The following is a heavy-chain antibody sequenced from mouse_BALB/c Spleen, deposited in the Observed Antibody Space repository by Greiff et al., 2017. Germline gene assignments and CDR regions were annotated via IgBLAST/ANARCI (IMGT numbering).Heavy chain of an antibody. CDR3: ARHAY. CDR2: ISSGGSYT. J-gene: IGHJ3*01. CDR1: GFTFSSYA. Sequence: EVKLVESGGGLVKPGGSLKLSCAASGFTFSSYAMSWVRQTPEKRLEWVATISSGGSYTYYPDSVKGRFTISRDNAKNTLYLQMSSLRSEDTAMYYCARHAYWGQGTLVTVSA. V-gene: IGHV5-9-3*01.